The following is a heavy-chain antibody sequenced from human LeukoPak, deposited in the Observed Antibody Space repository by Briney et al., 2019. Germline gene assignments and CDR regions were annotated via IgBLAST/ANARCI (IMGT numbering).Heavy chain of an antibody. J-gene: IGHJ6*02. Sequence: GGSLRLSCTASGFTFGDYDMSWVRQAPGKGLGWVSSISSSSSYIYYADSVKGRFTISRDNAKNSLYLQMNSLRAEDTAVYYCARRIRELVRTYYYYGMDVWGQGTTVTVSS. CDR2: ISSSSSYI. CDR1: GFTFGDYD. D-gene: IGHD6-6*01. V-gene: IGHV3-21*01. CDR3: ARRIRELVRTYYYYGMDV.